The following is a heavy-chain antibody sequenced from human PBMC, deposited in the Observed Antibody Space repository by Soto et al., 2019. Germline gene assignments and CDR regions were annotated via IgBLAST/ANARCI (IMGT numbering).Heavy chain of an antibody. Sequence: GASVKVSCKASGGTFSSYAISWVRQAPGQGLEWMGGIIPIFGTANYAQKFQGRVTITADESTSTAYMGLSSLGSEDTAVYYCAREGASGWSGGSCYVGDYYYYGMDVWGQGTTVTVSS. D-gene: IGHD2-15*01. J-gene: IGHJ6*02. CDR1: GGTFSSYA. CDR2: IIPIFGTA. V-gene: IGHV1-69*13. CDR3: AREGASGWSGGSCYVGDYYYYGMDV.